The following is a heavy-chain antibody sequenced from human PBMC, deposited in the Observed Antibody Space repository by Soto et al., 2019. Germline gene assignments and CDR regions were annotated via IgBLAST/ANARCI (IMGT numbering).Heavy chain of an antibody. V-gene: IGHV1-69*01. Sequence: QELLVQSGAEVKKPGSSVKVSCQAAGGSFSSYMVSWVRQAPGQGLDYMGGIMPVFGTPTYTEKFQGRVTITADESTGTAYLELTSLKSDDTAVYYCARGGTANYMGRDAFAIWGQGTLVAVSS. J-gene: IGHJ3*02. CDR2: IMPVFGTP. CDR3: ARGGTANYMGRDAFAI. CDR1: GGSFSSYM. D-gene: IGHD4-4*01.